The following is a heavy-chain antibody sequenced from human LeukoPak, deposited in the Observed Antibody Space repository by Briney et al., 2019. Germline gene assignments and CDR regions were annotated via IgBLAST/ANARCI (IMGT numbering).Heavy chain of an antibody. D-gene: IGHD3-22*01. J-gene: IGHJ3*02. V-gene: IGHV1-2*02. Sequence: ASVKVSCKASGYTLTGYYMNWVRQAPGQGLEWMGWINPNSGGTNYAQKFQGRVTMTRDTSISTAYMELSRLRSDDTAVYYCARGAYYYDSSLTSSDAFDIWGQGTMVTVSS. CDR1: GYTLTGYY. CDR3: ARGAYYYDSSLTSSDAFDI. CDR2: INPNSGGT.